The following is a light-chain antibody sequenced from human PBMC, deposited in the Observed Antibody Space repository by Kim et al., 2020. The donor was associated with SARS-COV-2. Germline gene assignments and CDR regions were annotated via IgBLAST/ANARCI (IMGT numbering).Light chain of an antibody. CDR3: QQYGSSLGT. J-gene: IGKJ2*01. V-gene: IGKV3-20*01. CDR2: GAS. CDR1: QSVSSSD. Sequence: EIVLTQSPGTLSLSPGERATLSCRASQSVSSSDLAWYQQKPGQAPRLLIYGASSRATGIPDRFSGSGSGTDFTLTISRLEPEDFAVYYCQQYGSSLGTFGQGTKLEI.